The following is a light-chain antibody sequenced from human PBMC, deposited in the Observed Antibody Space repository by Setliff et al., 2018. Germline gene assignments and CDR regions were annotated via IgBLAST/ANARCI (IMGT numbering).Light chain of an antibody. V-gene: IGLV2-14*03. CDR1: ISDVGGYDY. CDR2: DVR. Sequence: QSALAQPASVSGSLGQSITISCTGTISDVGGYDYVSWYQQHPGKAPKLIIFDVRERPSGVSDRFSASKSGSTASLTISGLQADDEADYYCSSYTSTRTVIFGGGTKVTVL. J-gene: IGLJ2*01. CDR3: SSYTSTRTVI.